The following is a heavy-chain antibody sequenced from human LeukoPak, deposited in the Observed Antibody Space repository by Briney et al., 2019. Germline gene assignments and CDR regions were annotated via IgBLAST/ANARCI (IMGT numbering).Heavy chain of an antibody. J-gene: IGHJ5*02. Sequence: SETLSLTCTVSGGSISSSSYYWGWIRQPAGKGLEWIGSIYYSGSTYYNPSLKSRVTISVDMSENQSSLKLSSVTAADTAVYYCARHDYYGSGSPNWFDPWGQGTLVTVSS. D-gene: IGHD3-10*01. CDR1: GGSISSSSYY. CDR3: ARHDYYGSGSPNWFDP. V-gene: IGHV4-39*01. CDR2: IYYSGST.